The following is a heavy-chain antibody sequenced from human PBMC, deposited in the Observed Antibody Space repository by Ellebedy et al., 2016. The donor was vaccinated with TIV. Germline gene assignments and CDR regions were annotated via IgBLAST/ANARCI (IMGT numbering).Heavy chain of an antibody. J-gene: IGHJ4*02. CDR1: GFTFSSYA. CDR3: ARNSHFDWSFYIDH. D-gene: IGHD3-9*01. CDR2: IYYDGSNE. Sequence: GGSLRLSCLASGFTFSSYAMHWVRQAPGKGLEWVALIYYDGSNEHYADSVKGRFTISRDNSKDTLYLQMNSLKADDTAVYFCARNSHFDWSFYIDHWGQGTLVTVSS. V-gene: IGHV3-33*01.